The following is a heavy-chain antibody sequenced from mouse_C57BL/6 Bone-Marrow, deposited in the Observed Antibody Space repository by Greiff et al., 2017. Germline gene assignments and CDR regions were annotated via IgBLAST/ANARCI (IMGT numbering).Heavy chain of an antibody. CDR3: ASSKVGRLWYFDV. J-gene: IGHJ1*03. D-gene: IGHD1-1*02. CDR2: INPNNGGT. CDR1: GYTFTDYY. Sequence: VQLKQSGPELVKPGASVKISCKASGYTFTDYYMNWVKQSHGKSLEWIGDINPNNGGTSSNQTFKGKATLTVDKSSSTANMELRSLTSEDYEVAYCASSKVGRLWYFDVWGTGTTVTVSS. V-gene: IGHV1-26*01.